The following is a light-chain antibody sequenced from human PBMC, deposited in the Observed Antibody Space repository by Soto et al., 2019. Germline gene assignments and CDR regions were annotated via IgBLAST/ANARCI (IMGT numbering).Light chain of an antibody. CDR1: QSISDW. Sequence: DIQMTQSPSTLSASVGDRVTITCRASQSISDWLAWYQQKPGKAPKLLIYKASSLESGVPSRFSGSGSGTEFPLTISSLQPDDFATYYCLHYDSLWPFGGRHDRLWTFGEGTKVE. J-gene: IGKJ1*01. CDR2: KAS. V-gene: IGKV1-5*03. CDR3: LHYDSLWPFGGRHDRLWT.